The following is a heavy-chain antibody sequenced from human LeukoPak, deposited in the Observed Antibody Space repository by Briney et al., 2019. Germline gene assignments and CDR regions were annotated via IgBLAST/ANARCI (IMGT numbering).Heavy chain of an antibody. D-gene: IGHD5-18*01. J-gene: IGHJ6*02. Sequence: GGSLRLSRGASGFTFDDYAMHWVRQAPGKGLEWVSLISGDSGSTLYADSVKGRFTISRDNSKNSLYLQMNSLRNDDTALYYCARDTEGYTYGYYYYGMDVWGQGTTVTVSS. V-gene: IGHV3-43*02. CDR2: ISGDSGST. CDR3: ARDTEGYTYGYYYYGMDV. CDR1: GFTFDDYA.